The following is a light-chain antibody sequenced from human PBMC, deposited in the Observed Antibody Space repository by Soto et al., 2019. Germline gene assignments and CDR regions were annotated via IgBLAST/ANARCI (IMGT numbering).Light chain of an antibody. J-gene: IGLJ1*01. CDR1: SSDVGGYNY. CDR2: DVS. V-gene: IGLV2-14*01. CDR3: SSYTSSSTYV. Sequence: QSVLTQPASVSGSPGPSITISCTCTSSDVGGYNYVSWYQQHHGKSPKLLLYDVSNARSGVSKRFSGSKSGNTASLTISGLKAEDEAEYYCSSYTSSSTYVFGTGTKVTVL.